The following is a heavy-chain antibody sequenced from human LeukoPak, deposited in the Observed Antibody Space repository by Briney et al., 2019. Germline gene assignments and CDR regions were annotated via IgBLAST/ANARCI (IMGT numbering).Heavy chain of an antibody. CDR3: ARAMDV. CDR1: GFTFSSYG. Sequence: GGSLRLSCAASGFTFSSYGMNWVRQAPGKGLEWVAVIWYDGSNKYYADSVKGRFTISRDDSKNTLYLQMNSLRADDTAVYYCARAMDVWGQGTTVTVSS. CDR2: IWYDGSNK. V-gene: IGHV3-33*01. J-gene: IGHJ6*02.